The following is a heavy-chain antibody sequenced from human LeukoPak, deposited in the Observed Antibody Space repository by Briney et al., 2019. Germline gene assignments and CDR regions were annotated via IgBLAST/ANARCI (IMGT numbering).Heavy chain of an antibody. CDR1: GFTFSDYW. Sequence: GGSLRLSCAASGFTFSDYWMNWVRQAPGKGTEWVAILKQDGSEILYVDSVKGRFTISRDNAKNSLYLQMNSLRAEDTAVYYCAGGAGWSIDYWGQGTLVTVSS. CDR2: LKQDGSEI. J-gene: IGHJ4*02. CDR3: AGGAGWSIDY. D-gene: IGHD2-15*01. V-gene: IGHV3-7*01.